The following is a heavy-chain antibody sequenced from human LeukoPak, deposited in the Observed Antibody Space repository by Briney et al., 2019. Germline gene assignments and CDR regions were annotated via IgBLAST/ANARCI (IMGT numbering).Heavy chain of an antibody. CDR2: ISYDGSNK. CDR1: GFTFSSCG. D-gene: IGHD3-9*01. V-gene: IGHV3-30*18. Sequence: GRAMRFSCAAAGFTFSSCGMHWFRQAPGKGLEGVAVISYDGSNKYYADSVKGRFTISRDNSKNTLYLQMNSLRAEDTAVYYCAKDPRLRYFDGYFDYWGQGTLVTVSS. CDR3: AKDPRLRYFDGYFDY. J-gene: IGHJ4*02.